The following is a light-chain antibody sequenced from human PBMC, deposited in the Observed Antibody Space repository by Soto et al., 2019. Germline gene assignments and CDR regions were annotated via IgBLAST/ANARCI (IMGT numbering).Light chain of an antibody. Sequence: QSVLTQPPSASGTPGQRVTISCSGSNSNIGSNSVTWYQQLPGTAPKLLIYTHNQRPSGVPDRFSGSKSGTSASLATSGLQSEDEADYYCAAWDDSLNGPVFGGGTKLTVL. V-gene: IGLV1-44*01. CDR1: NSNIGSNS. J-gene: IGLJ3*02. CDR3: AAWDDSLNGPV. CDR2: THN.